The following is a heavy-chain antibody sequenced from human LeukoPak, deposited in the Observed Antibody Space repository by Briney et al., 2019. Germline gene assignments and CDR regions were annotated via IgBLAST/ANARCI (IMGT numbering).Heavy chain of an antibody. CDR3: AAATYCSGGSCSVDY. CDR1: GYTFTDYH. V-gene: IGHV1-2*02. Sequence: ASVKVSCKASGYTFTDYHIQWVRQAPGQGLEWMGWINPNSGGSNYAQKFKGRVTMTRDRSISTAYMELKSLRSDDTAVYYCAAATYCSGGSCSVDYWGQGTLVTVSS. D-gene: IGHD2-15*01. J-gene: IGHJ4*02. CDR2: INPNSGGS.